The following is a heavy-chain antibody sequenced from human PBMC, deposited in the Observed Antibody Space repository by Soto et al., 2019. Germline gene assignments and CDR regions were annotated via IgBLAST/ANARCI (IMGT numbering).Heavy chain of an antibody. Sequence: GGSLRLSCAASGFTFSSYAMSWVRQAPGKGLEWVSAISGSGGSTYYADSVKGRFTISRDNSKNTLYLQMNRLRAEDTAVYYCAKALFGVGPWYYYGMDVWGQGTTVTVSS. D-gene: IGHD3-3*01. V-gene: IGHV3-23*01. J-gene: IGHJ6*02. CDR2: ISGSGGST. CDR3: AKALFGVGPWYYYGMDV. CDR1: GFTFSSYA.